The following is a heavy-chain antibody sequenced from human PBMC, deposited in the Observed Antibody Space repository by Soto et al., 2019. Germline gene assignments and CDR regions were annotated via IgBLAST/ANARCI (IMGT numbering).Heavy chain of an antibody. CDR1: GYTFTNRG. CDR3: ARDRVAGIWGDEFDI. CDR2: INPYNANG. J-gene: IGHJ3*02. D-gene: IGHD3-16*01. V-gene: IGHV1-18*04. Sequence: QVQLVQSGAEVKKPGASVKVSCKTSGYTFTNRGINWVRQAPGQGLEWMGWINPYNANGKYAQKLQGRVTMTTDTSTSTAYMDLMTLKSDDTAVYYCARDRVAGIWGDEFDIWGQWTMVTVSS.